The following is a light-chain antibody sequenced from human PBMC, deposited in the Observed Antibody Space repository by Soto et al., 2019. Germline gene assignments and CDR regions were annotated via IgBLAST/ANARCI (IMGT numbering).Light chain of an antibody. J-gene: IGLJ2*01. V-gene: IGLV3-21*04. CDR2: YDS. CDR3: QVWDSRVIMGV. Sequence: SYELTQPPSVSVAPGKTARITCGGNNIGSKSVHWYQQKPGQAPVLVIYYDSDRPSGIPERFSGSNSGNTATLTISRVEAGDEADYYCQVWDSRVIMGVFGGGTKLTVL. CDR1: NIGSKS.